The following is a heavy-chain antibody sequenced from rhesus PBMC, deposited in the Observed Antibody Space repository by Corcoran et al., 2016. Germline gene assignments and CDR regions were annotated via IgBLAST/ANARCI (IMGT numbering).Heavy chain of an antibody. CDR2: CKNKEVDEPA. CDR3: TRGGSGWSGYFDY. D-gene: IGHD6S26*01. J-gene: IGHJ4*01. CDR1: GFTFSNFW. Sequence: EVQLVESGGGLVQPGGSLRLSCAASGFTFSNFWMSWVRQAPGKGLDWVGRCKNKEVDEPAAYAESVKGRFTISRDDSKNTLYLQMNSLKAEDTAVYYCTRGGSGWSGYFDYWGQGVLVTVSS. V-gene: IGHV3-16*01.